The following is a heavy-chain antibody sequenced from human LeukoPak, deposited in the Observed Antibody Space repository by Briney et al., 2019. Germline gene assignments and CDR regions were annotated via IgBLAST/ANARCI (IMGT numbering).Heavy chain of an antibody. D-gene: IGHD2-2*01. CDR3: ARDREYRSSTSCYREAFDI. Sequence: GASVKVSCKASGHTFTSYYMHWVRQAPGQGLEWMGIINPSGGSTTYAEKFQGRVTMTRDTSTSTVYMGLSSLRSEDTAVYYCARDREYRSSTSCYREAFDIWGQGTMVTVSS. CDR1: GHTFTSYY. CDR2: INPSGGST. V-gene: IGHV1-46*01. J-gene: IGHJ3*02.